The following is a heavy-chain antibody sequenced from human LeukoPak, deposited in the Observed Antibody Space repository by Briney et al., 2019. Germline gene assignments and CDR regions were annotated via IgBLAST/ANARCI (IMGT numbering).Heavy chain of an antibody. Sequence: PGGSLRLSCAASEFTVSSNYMSWVRQAPGKGLEWASVIYSAGSTYFADSVKGRFTISRHNSKNTLYLQMNSLRAEDTAVYYCAMSSSAYYFDYWGQGTLVTVSS. J-gene: IGHJ4*02. CDR3: AMSSSAYYFDY. CDR1: EFTVSSNY. CDR2: IYSAGST. V-gene: IGHV3-53*04. D-gene: IGHD6-6*01.